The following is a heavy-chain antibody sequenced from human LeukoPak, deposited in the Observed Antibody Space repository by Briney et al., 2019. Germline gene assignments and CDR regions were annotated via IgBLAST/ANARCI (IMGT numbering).Heavy chain of an antibody. V-gene: IGHV3-48*02. CDR1: GFTFSSYG. CDR2: ISSTSGTI. CDR3: ARDLWGTSGYRFDY. J-gene: IGHJ4*02. Sequence: GGSLRLSCAASGFTFSSYGMNWVRQAPGQGLERVSYISSTSGTIYYADSVKGRFTISRDNAKTSLYLQMDSLRDEDTAVYYCARDLWGTSGYRFDYWGQGTLVTVSS. D-gene: IGHD3-22*01.